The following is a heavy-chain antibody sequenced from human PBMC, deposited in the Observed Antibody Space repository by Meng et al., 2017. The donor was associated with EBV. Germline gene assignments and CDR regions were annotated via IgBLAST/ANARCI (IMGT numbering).Heavy chain of an antibody. CDR3: ARGRYYGDYFWFDP. CDR1: GGSVNSGSYY. CDR2: IYYSGST. D-gene: IGHD4-17*01. V-gene: IGHV4-61*01. J-gene: IGHJ5*02. Sequence: QGRLQGSGTGLVKPSEYLSLTCTFSGGSVNSGSYYWSWIRQPPGKGLGWIGYIYYSGSTNYNPSLKSRVTISVDTSKNQFSLKLSSVTAADTAVYYCARGRYYGDYFWFDPWGQGTLVTVSS.